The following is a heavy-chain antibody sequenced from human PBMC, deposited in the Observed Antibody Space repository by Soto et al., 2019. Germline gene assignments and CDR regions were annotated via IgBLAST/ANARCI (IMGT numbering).Heavy chain of an antibody. D-gene: IGHD1-7*01. CDR2: MNPNSGNT. Sequence: QVQLVQSGAEVKKPGASVKVSCKASGYTFTSYDINWVRQATGQGLEWMGWMNPNSGNTGYAQKFQGRVTMTRNTAISTAYMELSSLRSEDTAVYYCASGQTGTSITGTTWGLYYYYYGMDVWGQGTTVTVSS. CDR1: GYTFTSYD. V-gene: IGHV1-8*01. J-gene: IGHJ6*02. CDR3: ASGQTGTSITGTTWGLYYYYYGMDV.